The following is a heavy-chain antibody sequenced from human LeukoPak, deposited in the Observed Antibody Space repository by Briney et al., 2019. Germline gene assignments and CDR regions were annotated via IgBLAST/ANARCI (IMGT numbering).Heavy chain of an antibody. D-gene: IGHD2-2*01. V-gene: IGHV1-2*02. J-gene: IGHJ4*02. Sequence: ASVKVSCKASGYTFTDYYTHWVRQAPGQGLEWMGWINPNSGGTNYVQRFQGRVSMTRDTSISTAYLELSRLRSDDTAVYYCARNIVVVPASSLGFWGQGTLVTVSS. CDR2: INPNSGGT. CDR1: GYTFTDYY. CDR3: ARNIVVVPASSLGF.